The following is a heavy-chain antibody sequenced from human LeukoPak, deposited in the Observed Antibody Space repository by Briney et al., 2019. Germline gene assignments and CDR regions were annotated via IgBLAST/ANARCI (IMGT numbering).Heavy chain of an antibody. J-gene: IGHJ5*02. CDR1: GYTFTGHY. D-gene: IGHD3-10*01. Sequence: ASVKVSCKASGYTFTGHYMHWVRQAPGQGLEWMGWINPNSGGTNYAQKFQGRVTMTRDTSISTAYMELSRLRSDDTAVYYCARAVRITMVRELSKAWFDPWGQGTLVTVSS. CDR3: ARAVRITMVRELSKAWFDP. CDR2: INPNSGGT. V-gene: IGHV1-2*02.